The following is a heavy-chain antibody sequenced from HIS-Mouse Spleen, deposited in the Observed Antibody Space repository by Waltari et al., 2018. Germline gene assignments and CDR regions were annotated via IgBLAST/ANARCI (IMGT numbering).Heavy chain of an antibody. D-gene: IGHD7-27*01. Sequence: QVQLVESGGGVVQPGRSLRLSCAASGFTFSRSGRHWVRQAPGKGLEWVAVKSYDGSNKYYADSVKGRFTISRDNSKNTLYLQMNSLRAEDTAVYYCARELGISYFDYWGQGTLVTVSS. CDR1: GFTFSRSG. CDR2: KSYDGSNK. CDR3: ARELGISYFDY. J-gene: IGHJ4*02. V-gene: IGHV3-30*03.